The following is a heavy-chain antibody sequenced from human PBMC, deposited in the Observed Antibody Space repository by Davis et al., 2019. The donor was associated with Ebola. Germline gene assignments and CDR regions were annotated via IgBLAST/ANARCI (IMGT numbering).Heavy chain of an antibody. D-gene: IGHD5-18*01. J-gene: IGHJ6*03. CDR3: ARDFADTAMVYYYYMDV. CDR1: GFTFSSYA. CDR2: ISYDGSSK. V-gene: IGHV3-30-3*01. Sequence: GESLKISCAASGFTFSSYAMHWVRQAPSKGLEWVAVISYDGSSKYYADSVRGRFTISRDNSKNTLYLQMNSLRAEDTAVYYCARDFADTAMVYYYYMDVWGKGTTVTVSS.